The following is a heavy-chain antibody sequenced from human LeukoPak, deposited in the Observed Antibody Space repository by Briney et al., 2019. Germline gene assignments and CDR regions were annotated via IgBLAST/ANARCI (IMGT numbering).Heavy chain of an antibody. CDR3: APKDSSGYYTDAFDI. V-gene: IGHV4-34*01. J-gene: IGHJ3*02. D-gene: IGHD3-22*01. CDR2: INHSGST. CDR1: GGSFSGYY. Sequence: SETLSLTCAVYGGSFSGYYWSWIRQPPGKGLEWIGEINHSGSTNHNPSLKSRVTISVDTSKNQFSLKLSSVTAADTAVYYCAPKDSSGYYTDAFDIWGQGTMVTVSS.